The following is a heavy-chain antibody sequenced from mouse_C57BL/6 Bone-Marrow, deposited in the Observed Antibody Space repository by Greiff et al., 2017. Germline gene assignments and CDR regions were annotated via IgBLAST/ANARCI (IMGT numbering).Heavy chain of an antibody. CDR3: ARSKSHSNYDY. J-gene: IGHJ2*01. CDR1: GYTFTSYW. D-gene: IGHD2-5*01. V-gene: IGHV1-64*01. CDR2: FHPNSGST. Sequence: QVQLQQPGAELVKPGASVKLSCKASGYTFTSYWMHWVKQRPGQGLEWIGMFHPNSGSTNYNEKFKSKATLTVDKSSSTAYMQRSSLTSDDSAVYYGARSKSHSNYDYWGQGTTLTVSS.